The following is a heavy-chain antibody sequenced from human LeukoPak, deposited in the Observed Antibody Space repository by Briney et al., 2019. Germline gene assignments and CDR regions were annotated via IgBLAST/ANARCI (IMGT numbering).Heavy chain of an antibody. D-gene: IGHD1-26*01. CDR3: ARQATPVGATIDY. CDR1: GGSFSGYY. CDR2: INHSGST. J-gene: IGHJ4*02. V-gene: IGHV4-34*01. Sequence: PSETLSLTCAVYGGSFSGYYWSWIRQPPGKGLEWIGEINHSGSTNYNPSLKSRVTISVDTSKNQFSLKLSSVTAADTAVYYCARQATPVGATIDYWGQGTLVTVSS.